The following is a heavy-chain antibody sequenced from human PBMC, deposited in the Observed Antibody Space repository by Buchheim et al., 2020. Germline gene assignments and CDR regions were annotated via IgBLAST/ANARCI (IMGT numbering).Heavy chain of an antibody. CDR3: ARGPYGDYVSRGYGMDV. CDR2: INHSGST. D-gene: IGHD4-17*01. V-gene: IGHV4-34*01. Sequence: QVQLQQWGAGLLKPSETLSLTCAVYGGSFSGYYWSWIRQPPGKGLEWIEEINHSGSTKYNPSLKSRVTISVDTSKNQFSLKLSSVTAADTAVYYCARGPYGDYVSRGYGMDVWGQGTT. CDR1: GGSFSGYY. J-gene: IGHJ6*02.